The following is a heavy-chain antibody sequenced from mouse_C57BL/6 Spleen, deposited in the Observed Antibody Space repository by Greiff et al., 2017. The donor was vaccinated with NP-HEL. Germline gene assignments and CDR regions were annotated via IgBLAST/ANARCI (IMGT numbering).Heavy chain of an antibody. V-gene: IGHV1-26*01. D-gene: IGHD2-12*01. CDR2: INPNNGGT. Sequence: EVQLQQSGPELVKPGASVKISCKASGYTFTDYYMHWVKQSPGRSLEWIGDINPNNGGTSYNQKFKSKATLTVDKPSSTAYMELRSLTSEDSAGYYCARTTGYYYAMDYWGQGTSGTVSS. CDR1: GYTFTDYY. CDR3: ARTTGYYYAMDY. J-gene: IGHJ4*01.